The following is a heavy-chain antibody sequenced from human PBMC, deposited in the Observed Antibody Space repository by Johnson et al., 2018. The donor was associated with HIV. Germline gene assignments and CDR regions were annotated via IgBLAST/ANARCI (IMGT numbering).Heavy chain of an antibody. CDR3: ARDGESQQLPLGDALDV. CDR2: IYSGGTT. J-gene: IGHJ3*01. V-gene: IGHV3-66*01. Sequence: VQLVESGGDLVQPGGSLRLSCGASGFSVSNNYMSWVRQAPGKGLEWVSVIYSGGTTYYADSVRGRFTISRDNSKNTLYLQMDNLRVEDTAIYYCARDGESQQLPLGDALDVWGQGTMVTVSS. D-gene: IGHD6-13*01. CDR1: GFSVSNNY.